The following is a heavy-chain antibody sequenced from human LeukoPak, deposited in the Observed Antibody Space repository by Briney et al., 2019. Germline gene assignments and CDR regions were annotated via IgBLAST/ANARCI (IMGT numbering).Heavy chain of an antibody. J-gene: IGHJ4*02. CDR2: ISGSGGST. D-gene: IGHD2-2*01. V-gene: IGHV3-23*01. CDR1: GFTFMNYA. CDR3: AHGSMYQLDY. Sequence: GGSLRLSCATSGFTFMNYAMSWVRQAPGKGLEWVSGISGSGGSTYYADSLKGRFTISRDNSKNTPYLQMNSLRAEDTAVYYCAHGSMYQLDYWGQGTLVTVSS.